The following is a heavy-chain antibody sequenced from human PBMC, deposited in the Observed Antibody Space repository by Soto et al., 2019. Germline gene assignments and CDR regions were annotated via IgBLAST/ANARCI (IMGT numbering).Heavy chain of an antibody. D-gene: IGHD3-10*01. CDR3: ARVSPYYYGSGSPHNFAF. V-gene: IGHV1-18*01. J-gene: IGHJ4*02. CDR2: ISAYNGNT. CDR1: GYTFTSYG. Sequence: ASVKVSCKASGYTFTSYGISWVRQAPGQGLEWMGWISAYNGNTNYAQKLQGRVTMTTDTSTSTAYMELRSLRSDDPAVYSCARVSPYYYGSGSPHNFAFGAQGTQLPVSS.